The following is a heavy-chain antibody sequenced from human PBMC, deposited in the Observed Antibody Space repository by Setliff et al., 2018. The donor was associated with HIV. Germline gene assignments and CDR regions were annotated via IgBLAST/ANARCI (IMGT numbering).Heavy chain of an antibody. Sequence: PGGSLRLSCAASGFSFSNYVMTWVRQAPGKGLEWVSHIRGSGGITYYADSVKGRFTVSRDNAQNSVYLQMNSLRAEDTAVYYCARDRASFGYYERLDYWGRGTLVTVSS. CDR2: IRGSGGIT. D-gene: IGHD3-3*01. V-gene: IGHV3-23*01. CDR1: GFSFSNYV. J-gene: IGHJ4*02. CDR3: ARDRASFGYYERLDY.